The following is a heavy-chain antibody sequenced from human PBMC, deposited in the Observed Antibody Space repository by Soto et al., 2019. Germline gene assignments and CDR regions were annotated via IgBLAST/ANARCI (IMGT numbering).Heavy chain of an antibody. V-gene: IGHV4-39*07. CDR3: ARVRDWFDP. CDR1: GGSISSSSYY. Sequence: SETLSLTCTVSGGSISSSSYYWGWIRQPPGKGLEWIGSIYYSGYTNYNPSLKSRVTISVDTSKNQFSLRLTSVTAADTAVYYCARVRDWFDPWGQGTLVTVSS. J-gene: IGHJ5*02. D-gene: IGHD3-3*01. CDR2: IYYSGYT.